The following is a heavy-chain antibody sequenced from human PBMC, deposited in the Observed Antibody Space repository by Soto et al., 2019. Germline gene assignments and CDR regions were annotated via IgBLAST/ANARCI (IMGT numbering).Heavy chain of an antibody. D-gene: IGHD2-21*02. J-gene: IGHJ5*01. CDR3: AKGFIVVVTVIRPDDAFDA. V-gene: IGHV3-23*01. Sequence: VGSLRLSCAISGFSVSSNYGMNWVRQAPGKGLEWVSGISGGGGSTYYADSVKGRFTISRDPSKNTIFLEMNSLRAEDTAVYYCAKGFIVVVTVIRPDDAFDAWGQGTLVTVSS. CDR1: GFSVSSNYG. CDR2: ISGGGGST.